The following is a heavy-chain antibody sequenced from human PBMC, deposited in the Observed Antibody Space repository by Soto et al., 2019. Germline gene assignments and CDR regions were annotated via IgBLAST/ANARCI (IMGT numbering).Heavy chain of an antibody. V-gene: IGHV4-39*07. CDR3: ASRGAAAGDYYYYYGMDV. J-gene: IGHJ6*02. Sequence: SETLSLTCTVSGDSISTTTYYWAWIRQPPGKGLEWIGNIYYSGSTYYNPSLKSRVTISVDTSKNQFSLKLSSVTAADTAVYYCASRGAAAGDYYYYYGMDVWGQGTTVTVSS. CDR2: IYYSGST. D-gene: IGHD6-13*01. CDR1: GDSISTTTYY.